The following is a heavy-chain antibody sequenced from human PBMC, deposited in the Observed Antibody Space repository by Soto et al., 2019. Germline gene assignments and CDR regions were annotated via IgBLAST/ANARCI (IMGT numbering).Heavy chain of an antibody. CDR1: GGSISSYY. D-gene: IGHD2-15*01. V-gene: IGHV4-4*07. CDR3: ARASIAATANWFDP. CDR2: IYTIGST. J-gene: IGHJ5*02. Sequence: PSETLSLTFTVSGGSISSYYWSWIRHPAGKGLEWIGRIYTIGSTNYNPSLKSRVTMSVDTSKNQFSLKLSSVTAADTAVYYCARASIAATANWFDPWGQGTLVTVYS.